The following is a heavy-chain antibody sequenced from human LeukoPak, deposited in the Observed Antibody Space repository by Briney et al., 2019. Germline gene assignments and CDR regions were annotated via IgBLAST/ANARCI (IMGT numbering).Heavy chain of an antibody. D-gene: IGHD2-2*01. CDR3: AKDLLGYQQLPTVLGY. V-gene: IGHV3-30*02. Sequence: GGSLRLSCAASGFTFSSYGMHWVCQAPRKGQEWVAFIRFDGSNKNYADSVKGRFTISRDNSKNTLYLQMNSLRAEDTAVYYCAKDLLGYQQLPTVLGYWGQGTLVTVSS. CDR1: GFTFSSYG. J-gene: IGHJ4*02. CDR2: IRFDGSNK.